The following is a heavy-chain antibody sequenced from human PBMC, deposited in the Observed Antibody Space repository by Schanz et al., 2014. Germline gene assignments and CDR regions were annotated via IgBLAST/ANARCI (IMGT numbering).Heavy chain of an antibody. CDR1: GGSVSSGGDY. Sequence: QVQLQESGPGLVKPSQTLSLTCTVSGGSVSSGGDYWSWIRQHPGKGLEWIGFISYSGNTYYNPSLKSRVTISVARSKNQFSLRLDSVTAADTAVYYCALREKPYGPFASWGQGALVTVSS. D-gene: IGHD3-10*01. V-gene: IGHV4-31*09. CDR2: ISYSGNT. J-gene: IGHJ4*02. CDR3: ALREKPYGPFAS.